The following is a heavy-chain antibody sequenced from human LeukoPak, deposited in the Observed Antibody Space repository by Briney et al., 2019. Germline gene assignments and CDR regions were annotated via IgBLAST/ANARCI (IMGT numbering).Heavy chain of an antibody. D-gene: IGHD5-18*01. CDR1: GGSISSYY. CDR3: ASTARGYSYAMKLDY. J-gene: IGHJ4*02. V-gene: IGHV4-59*08. CDR2: IYYSGST. Sequence: SETLCLTCTVSGGSISSYYWSWIRQPPGKGLEWIGYIYYSGSTNYNPSLKSRVTISVDTSKNQFSLKLSSVTAADTAVYYCASTARGYSYAMKLDYWGQGTLVTVSS.